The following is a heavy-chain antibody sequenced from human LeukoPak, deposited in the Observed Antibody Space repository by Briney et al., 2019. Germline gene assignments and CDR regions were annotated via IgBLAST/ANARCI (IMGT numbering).Heavy chain of an antibody. CDR1: GYTFTSYG. V-gene: IGHV1-18*04. D-gene: IGHD2-15*01. CDR2: ISAYNGNK. J-gene: IGHJ3*02. Sequence: ASVKVSCKASGYTFTSYGISWVRQAPGQGLEWMGWISAYNGNKNYAQKLQGRVNMTTDTSRSTAYMELRSLRSDDTAVYYCARVRFDCSGGSCYPVAFDIWGQGTMVTVSS. CDR3: ARVRFDCSGGSCYPVAFDI.